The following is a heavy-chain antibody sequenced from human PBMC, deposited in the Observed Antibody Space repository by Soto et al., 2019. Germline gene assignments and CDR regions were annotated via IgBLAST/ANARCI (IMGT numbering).Heavy chain of an antibody. D-gene: IGHD3-10*01. Sequence: SETLSLTGTVSGGSISSSSYYWGWIRQPPGKGLEWIGSIYYSGSTYYNPSLKSRVTISVDTSKNQFSLKLSSVTAADTAVYYCARTVRGVIVEYYYYYGMDVWGQGTTVTVSS. V-gene: IGHV4-39*01. J-gene: IGHJ6*02. CDR2: IYYSGST. CDR3: ARTVRGVIVEYYYYYGMDV. CDR1: GGSISSSSYY.